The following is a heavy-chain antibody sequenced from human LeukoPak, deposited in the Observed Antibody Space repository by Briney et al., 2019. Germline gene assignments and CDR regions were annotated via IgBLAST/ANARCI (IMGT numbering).Heavy chain of an antibody. CDR2: IIPIFGTA. J-gene: IGHJ6*03. CDR3: ARSVVPAAYYYYYMDV. D-gene: IGHD2-2*01. Sequence: SVKVSCKASGYTFINYGVSWVRQAPGQGLEWMGGIIPIFGTANYAQKFQGRVTITTDESTSTAYMELSSLRSEDTAVYYCARSVVPAAYYYYYMDVWGKGTTVTVSS. V-gene: IGHV1-69*05. CDR1: GYTFINYG.